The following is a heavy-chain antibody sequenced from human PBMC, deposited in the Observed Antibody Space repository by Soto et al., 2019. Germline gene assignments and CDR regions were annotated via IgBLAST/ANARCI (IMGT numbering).Heavy chain of an antibody. CDR1: SGSISSYY. CDR2: IYYSGST. J-gene: IGHJ4*01. D-gene: IGHD3-16*01. V-gene: IGHV4-59*01. CDR3: AIGNRMITFGGITTPCDY. Sequence: SQAKCLTYAVSSGSISSYYWSWIRQPPGKGLVWIGYIYYSGSTNYNPSLKSRVTISVDTSKNQFSLKLSSVTAADTAVYYCAIGNRMITFGGITTPCDYRGPGTLVT.